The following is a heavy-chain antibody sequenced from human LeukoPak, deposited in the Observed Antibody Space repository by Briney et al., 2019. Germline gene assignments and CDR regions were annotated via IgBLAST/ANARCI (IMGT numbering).Heavy chain of an antibody. CDR2: TSSIGRPI. Sequence: RESLRLSCAPSGFTSSDYYTSWIRHAHGEGLGWVSYTSSIGRPIYYADSVKGPFSTSRDNAKNSLYLQMNSRRAEDTAVYYGARGVVVVAATPPYFDYWGQGTLVTVSS. CDR3: ARGVVVVAATPPYFDY. V-gene: IGHV3-11*01. D-gene: IGHD2-15*01. CDR1: GFTSSDYY. J-gene: IGHJ4*02.